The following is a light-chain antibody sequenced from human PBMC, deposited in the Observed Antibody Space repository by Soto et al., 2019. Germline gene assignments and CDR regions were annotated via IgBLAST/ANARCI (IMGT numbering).Light chain of an antibody. CDR1: QSVSSY. J-gene: IGKJ5*01. V-gene: IGKV3-11*01. CDR3: QQRSKWPIT. Sequence: EIVLTQSPATLSLSPGEKVTLSCRASQSVSSYLAWYQQKPGQAPRLLIHDASNRATGIPARFSGSGSGTDFTLTISSLEPEDFAVYYCQQRSKWPITFGQGTRVEIK. CDR2: DAS.